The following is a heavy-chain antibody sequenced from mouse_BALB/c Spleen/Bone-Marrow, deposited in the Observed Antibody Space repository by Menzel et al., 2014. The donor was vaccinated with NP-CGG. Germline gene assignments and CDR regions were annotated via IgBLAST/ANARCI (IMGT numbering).Heavy chain of an antibody. Sequence: EVMLVESGGGLVKPGGSLKLSCAASGFTFSSYATSWVRQSPEKRLEWVAEISSGGTYTYYPDTVTGRFTVSRDNAKNTLYLEMSSLRSEDTAMYYCARVIGTRAFDSWGQGTTLTVSS. J-gene: IGHJ2*01. CDR2: ISSGGTYT. V-gene: IGHV5-9-4*01. CDR1: GFTFSSYA. CDR3: ARVIGTRAFDS. D-gene: IGHD4-1*01.